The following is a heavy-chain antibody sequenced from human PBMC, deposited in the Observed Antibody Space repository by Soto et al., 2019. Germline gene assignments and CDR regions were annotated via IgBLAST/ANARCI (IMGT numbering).Heavy chain of an antibody. CDR1: VGSFSGYY. D-gene: IGHD4-4*01. CDR2: INHSGGT. CDR3: ERGLRMTTISEF. Sequence: PSETLSLTCAVYVGSFSGYYWSLIRQPPGKGLECIGEINHSGGTNYNPSLKSRLTISIDTSKNHFSLKLSSVTAADTAVYYCERGLRMTTISEFWGQGTTVTVSS. V-gene: IGHV4-34*01. J-gene: IGHJ6*01.